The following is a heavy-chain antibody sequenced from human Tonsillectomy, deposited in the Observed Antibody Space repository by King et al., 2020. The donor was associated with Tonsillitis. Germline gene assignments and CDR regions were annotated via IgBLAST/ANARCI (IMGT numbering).Heavy chain of an antibody. J-gene: IGHJ6*03. D-gene: IGHD1-26*01. CDR2: INSDSSYR. CDR3: ARNPYSGSYYTSSYYYYMDV. V-gene: IGHV3-21*01. CDR1: GFNFSDYN. Sequence: VQLVESGGGLVKPGGSLRLSCAASGFNFSDYNMNWVRQAPGKGLEWVSSINSDSSYRSYADSVKGRFTISRDNAKNSLYLQMNSLRAEDTAVYYCARNPYSGSYYTSSYYYYMDVWGKGTTVTVSS.